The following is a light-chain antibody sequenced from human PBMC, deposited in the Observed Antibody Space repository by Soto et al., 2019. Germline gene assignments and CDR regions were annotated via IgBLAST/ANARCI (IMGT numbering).Light chain of an antibody. CDR3: SSYTTSRAYV. CDR1: SSDVGAYNY. CDR2: EVS. J-gene: IGLJ1*01. Sequence: QSVLTQPASVAWSPGQSITISCTGTSSDVGAYNYVSWYQQQSGKAPKLMIHEVSNRPSGVSNRFSGSKSGNTASLTISGLQAEDEADYYCSSYTTSRAYVFGIGTKVTV. V-gene: IGLV2-14*01.